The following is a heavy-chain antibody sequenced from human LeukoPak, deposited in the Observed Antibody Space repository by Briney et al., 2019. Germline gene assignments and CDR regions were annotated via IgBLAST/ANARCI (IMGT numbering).Heavy chain of an antibody. CDR3: ARLRRRGYDSSGYLIYFDY. V-gene: IGHV3-48*04. Sequence: GGSLRLSCAASGFTFSSYSMNWVRQAPGKGLEWVSYISSSSSSTIYYANSVKSRFTISRDNAKNSLYLQMNSLRAEDTAVYYCARLRRRGYDSSGYLIYFDYWGQGTLVTVSS. CDR2: ISSSSSSTI. D-gene: IGHD3-22*01. J-gene: IGHJ4*02. CDR1: GFTFSSYS.